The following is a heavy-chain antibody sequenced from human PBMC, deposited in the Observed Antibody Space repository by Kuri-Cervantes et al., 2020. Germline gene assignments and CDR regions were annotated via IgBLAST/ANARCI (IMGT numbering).Heavy chain of an antibody. CDR2: ISSSGDTI. Sequence: GESLKISCAVSGFTFSDYYMSWIRQAPGKGLEWVSYISSSGDTIYYADSVKGRFTISRDNAKNSLYLQMNSLRAEDTAVYYCARGPYNYDILTGQKTPHFDYWGQGTLVTVSS. J-gene: IGHJ4*02. CDR1: GFTFSDYY. V-gene: IGHV3-11*01. D-gene: IGHD3-9*01. CDR3: ARGPYNYDILTGQKTPHFDY.